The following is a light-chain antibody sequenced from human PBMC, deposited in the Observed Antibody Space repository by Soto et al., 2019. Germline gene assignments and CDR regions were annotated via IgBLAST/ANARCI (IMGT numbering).Light chain of an antibody. CDR3: SFYAASNGVL. CDR2: DVN. J-gene: IGLJ2*01. Sequence: QSALTQPPSASGSPGQSVTISCTGTSSDVGGYNYVSWYQQHPDKAPKLMIYDVNKRPPGVPDRFSGAKSGNTASLAVSGLQAEDEADYYCSFYAASNGVLFGGGTQLTVL. CDR1: SSDVGGYNY. V-gene: IGLV2-8*01.